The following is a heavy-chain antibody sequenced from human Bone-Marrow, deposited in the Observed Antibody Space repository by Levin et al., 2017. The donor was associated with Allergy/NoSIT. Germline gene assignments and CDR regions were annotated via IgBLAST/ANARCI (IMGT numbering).Heavy chain of an antibody. V-gene: IGHV4-59*08. CDR3: ARHEGYSYGRNANYYDSSGAGFDY. Sequence: SQTLSLTCTVSGGSIRSSYWSWIRQPPGKGLEWIGYIYYSGSTNYNPSLKSRVTISVDTSKNQFSLKLSSVTAADTAVYYCARHEGYSYGRNANYYDSSGAGFDYWGQGTLVTVSS. CDR1: GGSIRSSY. D-gene: IGHD3-22*01. CDR2: IYYSGST. J-gene: IGHJ4*02.